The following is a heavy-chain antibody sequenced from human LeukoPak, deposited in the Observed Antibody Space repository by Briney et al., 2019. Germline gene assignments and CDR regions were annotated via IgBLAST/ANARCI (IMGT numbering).Heavy chain of an antibody. J-gene: IGHJ4*02. CDR3: ARELTGGYYFDY. D-gene: IGHD7-27*01. V-gene: IGHV3-53*01. CDR1: GFTVSSNY. Sequence: GGSLRLSCAASGFTVSSNYMSWVRQAPGKGLEWVSVIYSGGNTYYADSVKGRFTISRDNSKNMLYLQMNSLRAEDTAVYYCARELTGGYYFDYWGQGTLVTVSS. CDR2: IYSGGNT.